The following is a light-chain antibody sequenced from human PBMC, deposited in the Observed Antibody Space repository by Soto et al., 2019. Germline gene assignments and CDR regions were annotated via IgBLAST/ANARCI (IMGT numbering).Light chain of an antibody. CDR3: SSYTTSNTRQIV. J-gene: IGLJ1*01. CDR1: SSDVGGYNY. V-gene: IGLV2-14*03. CDR2: DVT. Sequence: QSALTQPASVSGSPGQSITISCTGTSSDVGGYNYVSWYQHHPGKAPKLIIYDVTNRPSGVSNPFSGSKSGNTASLTISGLQPEDEADYYCSSYTTSNTRQIVFGTGINVT.